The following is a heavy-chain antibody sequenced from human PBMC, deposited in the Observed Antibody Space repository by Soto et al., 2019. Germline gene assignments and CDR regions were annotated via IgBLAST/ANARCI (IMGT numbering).Heavy chain of an antibody. CDR2: IYHSGST. D-gene: IGHD5-18*01. V-gene: IGHV4-4*02. CDR1: GGSISSSNW. Sequence: SETLSLTCAVSGGSISSSNWWSWVRQPPGEGLEWIGEIYHSGSTNYNPSLKSRVTISVDKSKNQFSLKLSSVAAADTAVYYCATRCAYSYAHCYGMDVWRQGTTVTVSS. J-gene: IGHJ6*02. CDR3: ATRCAYSYAHCYGMDV.